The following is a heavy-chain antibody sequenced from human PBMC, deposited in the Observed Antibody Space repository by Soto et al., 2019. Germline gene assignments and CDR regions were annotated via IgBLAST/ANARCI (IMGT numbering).Heavy chain of an antibody. CDR1: GYSFTSYW. Sequence: GASLKISCKGSGYSFTSYWISWVRQMPGKGLEWMGRIDPSDSYTNYSPSFQGHVTISADKSISTAYLQWSSLKASDTAMYYCARRMGSSSWFRLYYGMDVWGQGTTVTVPS. D-gene: IGHD6-13*01. V-gene: IGHV5-10-1*01. CDR2: IDPSDSYT. J-gene: IGHJ6*02. CDR3: ARRMGSSSWFRLYYGMDV.